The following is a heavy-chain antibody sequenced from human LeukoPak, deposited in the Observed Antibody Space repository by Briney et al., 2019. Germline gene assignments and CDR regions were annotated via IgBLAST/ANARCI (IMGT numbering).Heavy chain of an antibody. J-gene: IGHJ4*02. CDR3: ARRLVYFDY. V-gene: IGHV4-34*01. CDR1: GGSFSGYY. CDR2: INHSGST. Sequence: KPSETLSLTCAVYGGSFSGYYWSSIRQPPGKGLEWIGEINHSGSTNYNPSLKSRVTISVDTSKNQFSLKLSSVTAADTAVYYCARRLVYFDYWGQGTLVTVSS.